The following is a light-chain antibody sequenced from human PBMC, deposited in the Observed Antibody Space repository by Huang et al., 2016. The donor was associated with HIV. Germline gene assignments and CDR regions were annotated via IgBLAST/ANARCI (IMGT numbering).Light chain of an antibody. CDR2: KVC. Sequence: DVVMTQSPLSLSVTLGQPASISCRSSQSLVHGDGNTYLNWFQQRPGQSPRRLIYKVCNRDSGVPGRFSGGGSGTDFTLKISRVEAEDVGVYYCMQGAHWPLYTFGQGTRLEIK. V-gene: IGKV2-30*02. J-gene: IGKJ2*01. CDR3: MQGAHWPLYT. CDR1: QSLVHGDGNTY.